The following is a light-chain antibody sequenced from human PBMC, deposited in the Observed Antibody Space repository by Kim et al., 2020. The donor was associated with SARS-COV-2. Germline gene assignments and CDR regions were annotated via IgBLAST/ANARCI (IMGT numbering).Light chain of an antibody. CDR2: QDS. J-gene: IGLJ2*01. Sequence: LPPKQAAVVFCSGSGLGAIYACWTQKNPGQSPVLVIYQDSKRPSEIPERFSGSNSGNTATLTIGGTRAMDEADYYCQAWDSSFVVFGGGTQLTVL. CDR1: GLGAIY. V-gene: IGLV3-1*01. CDR3: QAWDSSFVV.